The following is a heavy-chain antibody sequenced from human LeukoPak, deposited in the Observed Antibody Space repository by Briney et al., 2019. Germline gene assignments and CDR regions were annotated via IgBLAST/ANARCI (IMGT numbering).Heavy chain of an antibody. CDR2: INPNSGGT. CDR1: GYTFTGYY. Sequence: ASVKVSCKASGYTFTGYYMHWVRQAPGQGLEWMGWINPNSGGTNYAQKFLGRVTMTRDTSISTAYMELSRLRSDDTAVYYCARGTVFGVVIIGGFDYWGQGTLVTVSS. CDR3: ARGTVFGVVIIGGFDY. D-gene: IGHD3-3*01. V-gene: IGHV1-2*02. J-gene: IGHJ4*02.